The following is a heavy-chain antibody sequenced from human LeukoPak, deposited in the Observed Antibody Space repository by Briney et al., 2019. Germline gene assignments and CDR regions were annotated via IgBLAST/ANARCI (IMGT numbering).Heavy chain of an antibody. D-gene: IGHD3-3*01. CDR3: AREYYDFWSGLGYYYGMDV. V-gene: IGHV3-9*01. Sequence: HTGGSLRLSCAASGFTFDDYAMHWVRQAPGKGLEWVSGISWNSGSIGYADSVKGRFTISRDNAKNSLYLQMNSLRAEDTALYYCAREYYDFWSGLGYYYGMDVWGQGTTVTVSS. J-gene: IGHJ6*02. CDR1: GFTFDDYA. CDR2: ISWNSGSI.